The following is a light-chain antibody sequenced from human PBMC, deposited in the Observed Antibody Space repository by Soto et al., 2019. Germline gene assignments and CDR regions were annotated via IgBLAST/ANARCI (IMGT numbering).Light chain of an antibody. J-gene: IGLJ2*01. CDR3: QSSDSSGTYVV. V-gene: IGLV3-25*02. CDR2: KDN. CDR1: ALPKQY. Sequence: SYELTQPPSVLLSPGQTARIACSGDALPKQYAYWYQQKPGQAPVLVIYKDNERPSGIPERFSGSSSGTTVTLTISGVQAEDEADYYCQSSDSSGTYVVFGGGTKLTVL.